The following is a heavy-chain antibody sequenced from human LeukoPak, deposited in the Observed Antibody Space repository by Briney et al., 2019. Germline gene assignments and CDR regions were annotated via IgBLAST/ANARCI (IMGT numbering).Heavy chain of an antibody. V-gene: IGHV3-23*01. D-gene: IGHD1-26*01. Sequence: TGGSLRLSCAASGFTFSSYAMSWVRQAPGKGLEWVSAISGSGGSTYYADSAKGRFTISRDNSKNTLYLQMNSLRAEDTAVYYCAKGLLGWFDPWGQGTLVTVSS. J-gene: IGHJ5*02. CDR3: AKGLLGWFDP. CDR2: ISGSGGST. CDR1: GFTFSSYA.